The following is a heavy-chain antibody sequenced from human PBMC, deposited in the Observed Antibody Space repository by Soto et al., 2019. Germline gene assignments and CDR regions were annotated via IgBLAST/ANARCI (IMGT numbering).Heavy chain of an antibody. CDR2: IYYSGST. Sequence: SETLSLTCTVSGGSISSSSYYWGWIRQPPGKGLEWIGSIYYSGSTHYNPSLKSRVTISVDTSKNQFSLKLSSVTAADTAVYYCASFYFHWLLLYGMDVWGQGTTVTVSS. CDR1: GGSISSSSYY. CDR3: ASFYFHWLLLYGMDV. J-gene: IGHJ6*02. D-gene: IGHD3-9*01. V-gene: IGHV4-39*01.